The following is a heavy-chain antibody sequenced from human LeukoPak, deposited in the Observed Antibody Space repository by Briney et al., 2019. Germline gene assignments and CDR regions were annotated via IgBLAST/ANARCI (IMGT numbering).Heavy chain of an antibody. Sequence: PGGSLRLSCAASGFTFSNYGMNWVRQAPGKGLEWVSFTDTSGRYVYYGDSLKGRITISRDNARSSLYLEMTSLRAEDTAVYYCATDGRSSGWYGFDYWGQGTLVTVSS. V-gene: IGHV3-21*01. CDR1: GFTFSNYG. CDR3: ATDGRSSGWYGFDY. CDR2: TDTSGRYV. J-gene: IGHJ4*02. D-gene: IGHD6-19*01.